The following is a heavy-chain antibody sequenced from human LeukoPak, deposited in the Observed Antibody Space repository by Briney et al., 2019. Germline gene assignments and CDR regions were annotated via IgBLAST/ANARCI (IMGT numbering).Heavy chain of an antibody. CDR2: IYTSGST. CDR3: ATTPYYSSGWYADFQH. V-gene: IGHV4-4*07. J-gene: IGHJ1*01. Sequence: SETLSLTCIVSGGSISSYYWSWIRQPAGKGLEWIGRIYTSGSTNYNPSLKSRVTMSVDTSKNQFSLKLSSVTAADTAVYYCATTPYYSSGWYADFQHWGQGTLVTVSS. D-gene: IGHD6-19*01. CDR1: GGSISSYY.